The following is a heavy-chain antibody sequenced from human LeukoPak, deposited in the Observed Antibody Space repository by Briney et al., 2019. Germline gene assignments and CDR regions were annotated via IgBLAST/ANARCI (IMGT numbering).Heavy chain of an antibody. CDR3: ARDKFDYYDSSGYSAFDI. J-gene: IGHJ3*02. D-gene: IGHD3-22*01. V-gene: IGHV3-21*04. Sequence: GGSLRLSCAASGFTFSSYSMNWVRQAPGKGLEWVSSISSSSSYIYYADSVKGRFTISRDNAKNSLYLQMNSLRVEDTALYYCARDKFDYYDSSGYSAFDIWGQGTMVTVSS. CDR2: ISSSSSYI. CDR1: GFTFSSYS.